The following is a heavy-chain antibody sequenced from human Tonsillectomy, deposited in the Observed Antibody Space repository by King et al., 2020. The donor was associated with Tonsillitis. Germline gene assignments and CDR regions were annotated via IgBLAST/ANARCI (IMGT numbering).Heavy chain of an antibody. CDR1: GGSFSNYY. V-gene: IGHV4-34*01. J-gene: IGHJ3*02. CDR2: INHSGST. CDR3: AREGAAYCGGDCYSGSDAFDI. Sequence: VQLQQWGAGLLKPSETLSLTCAVYGGSFSNYYWSWIRQPPGKGLEWIGEINHSGSTNYNPSLKSRVTISVDTSTNQLSLKLSSVTAADTAVYYCAREGAAYCGGDCYSGSDAFDIWGQGTMVTVSS. D-gene: IGHD2-21*02.